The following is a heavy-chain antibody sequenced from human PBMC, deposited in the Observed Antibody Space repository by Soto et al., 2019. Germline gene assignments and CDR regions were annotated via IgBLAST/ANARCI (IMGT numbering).Heavy chain of an antibody. D-gene: IGHD4-17*01. CDR2: MNPNSGNT. Sequence: GASVKVSCKASGYTFNSYDINWVRQATGQGLEWMGWMNPNSGNTGYAQKFQGRVTMTRNTSISTAYMELSSLRSEDTAVYYCARLPRTTVTDVAFDIWGQGTMVTVSS. J-gene: IGHJ3*02. V-gene: IGHV1-8*01. CDR1: GYTFNSYD. CDR3: ARLPRTTVTDVAFDI.